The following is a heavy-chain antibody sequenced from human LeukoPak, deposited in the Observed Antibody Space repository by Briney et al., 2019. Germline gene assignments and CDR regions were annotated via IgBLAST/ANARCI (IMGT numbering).Heavy chain of an antibody. CDR3: ARVPLGRIAAAGYFDY. D-gene: IGHD6-13*01. J-gene: IGHJ4*02. CDR2: IYHSGST. CDR1: GGSISSGGYY. V-gene: IGHV4-30-2*01. Sequence: SETLSLTCTVSGGSISSGGYYWSWIRQPPGKGLEWIGYIYHSGSTYYNPSLKSRVTISVDRSKNQFSLKLSSVTAADTAVYYCARVPLGRIAAAGYFDYRGQGTLVTVSS.